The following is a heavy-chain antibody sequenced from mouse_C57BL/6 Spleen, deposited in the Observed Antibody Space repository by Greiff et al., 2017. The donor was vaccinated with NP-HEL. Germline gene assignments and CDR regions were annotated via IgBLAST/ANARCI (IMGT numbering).Heavy chain of an antibody. J-gene: IGHJ1*03. Sequence: VQLQQSGAELVKPGASVKLSCKASGYTFTEYTIHWVKQRSGQGLEWIGWFYPGSGSIKYNEKFKDKATLTADKSSSTVDMELSRLTSEDSAVYFCARHEHYYGSSYDWYFDVWGTGTTVTVSS. CDR3: ARHEHYYGSSYDWYFDV. D-gene: IGHD1-1*01. CDR1: GYTFTEYT. CDR2: FYPGSGSI. V-gene: IGHV1-62-2*01.